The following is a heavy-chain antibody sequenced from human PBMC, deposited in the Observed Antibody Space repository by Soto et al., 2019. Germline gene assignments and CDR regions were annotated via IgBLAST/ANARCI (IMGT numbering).Heavy chain of an antibody. Sequence: SETLSLACTCYGGAISGHFWSWIRQPAGKGLELIGRIYGSGSASYNPSLKSRVTMSLDTSKNQFSLKLSSVTAADTALYYCARDYFGSASYDWGQGTTVTVSS. CDR2: IYGSGSA. CDR1: GGAISGHF. D-gene: IGHD3-10*01. V-gene: IGHV4-4*07. CDR3: ARDYFGSASYD. J-gene: IGHJ6*02.